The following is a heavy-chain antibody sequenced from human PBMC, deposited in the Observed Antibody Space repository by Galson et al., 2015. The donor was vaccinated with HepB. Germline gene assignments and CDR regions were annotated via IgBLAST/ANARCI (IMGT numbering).Heavy chain of an antibody. V-gene: IGHV4-28*01. CDR3: ATKKDGVSHFDY. Sequence: SETLSLTCAVSGYSISSNNWWGWIRQSPGKGLEWIGYVYYTGETFYNPSLKSRVTMSVDTSENQFSLRLSSVTAADTAVYYCATKKDGVSHFDYWGQGTLVTVSS. D-gene: IGHD4-17*01. J-gene: IGHJ4*02. CDR1: GYSISSNNW. CDR2: VYYTGET.